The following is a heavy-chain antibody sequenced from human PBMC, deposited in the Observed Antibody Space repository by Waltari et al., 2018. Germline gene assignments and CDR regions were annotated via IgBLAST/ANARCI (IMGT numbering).Heavy chain of an antibody. CDR1: GYSISSDYY. CDR3: ARVYSSGWPNYYYYMDV. J-gene: IGHJ6*03. CDR2: IENSGVT. D-gene: IGHD6-19*01. Sequence: QVQLQESGPGLVKPSETLSLTCTVSGYSISSDYYWGWIRTSPGIGLEYIGSIENSGVTYYSPSLKSRGTISVDTSKNQIALGVSSVTAADSAVYYCARVYSSGWPNYYYYMDVWGKGTTVTVSS. V-gene: IGHV4-38-2*02.